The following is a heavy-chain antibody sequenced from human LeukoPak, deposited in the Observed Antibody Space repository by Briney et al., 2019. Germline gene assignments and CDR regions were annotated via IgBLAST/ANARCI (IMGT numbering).Heavy chain of an antibody. D-gene: IGHD2-21*02. CDR3: ARDEPRDVVVTARHYYYYYGMDV. V-gene: IGHV1-3*01. Sequence: ASVKVSCKASGYTFTSYAMHWVRQAPGQRLEWMGWINAGNGNTKYSQKFQGRVTITRDTSASTAYMELSSLRSEDTAVYYCARDEPRDVVVTARHYYYYYGMDVWGQGTTVTVSS. CDR1: GYTFTSYA. J-gene: IGHJ6*02. CDR2: INAGNGNT.